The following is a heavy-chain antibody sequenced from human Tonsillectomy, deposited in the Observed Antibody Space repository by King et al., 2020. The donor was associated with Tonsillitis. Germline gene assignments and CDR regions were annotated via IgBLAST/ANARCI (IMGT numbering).Heavy chain of an antibody. CDR1: GGSISSYY. J-gene: IGHJ4*02. CDR2: IYYSGST. CDR3: ARGTSGYCSSTSCYELGY. Sequence: QVQLQESGPGLVKPSETLSLTCTVSGGSISSYYWRWIRQPPGKGLEWIGYIYYSGSTNYNPSLKSRVTISVDTSKNQFSLKLSSVTAADTAVYYWARGTSGYCSSTSCYELGYWGQGTLVTVSS. D-gene: IGHD2-2*01. V-gene: IGHV4-59*01.